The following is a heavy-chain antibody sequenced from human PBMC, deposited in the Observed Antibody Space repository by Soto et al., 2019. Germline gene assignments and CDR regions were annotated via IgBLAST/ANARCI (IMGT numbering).Heavy chain of an antibody. CDR1: GFTFSNYW. J-gene: IGHJ4*02. CDR2: LNIDGSTR. CDR3: ARDGTVLGATINIFDY. D-gene: IGHD5-12*01. Sequence: PGGSLRLFCSAFGFTFSNYWMHWVRQGPGKGLVWVARLNIDGSTRNYADSVKGRFTISRDNAQNTLFLQMNSLRAEDTAVYYCARDGTVLGATINIFDYWGQGTPVTVSS. V-gene: IGHV3-74*01.